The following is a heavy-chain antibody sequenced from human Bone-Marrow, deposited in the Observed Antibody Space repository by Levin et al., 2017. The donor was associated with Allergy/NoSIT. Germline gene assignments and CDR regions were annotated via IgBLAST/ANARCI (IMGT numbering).Heavy chain of an antibody. CDR1: GFPFSSYS. V-gene: IGHV3-21*01. CDR3: ARDGPGN. Sequence: LSLTCAASGFPFSSYSMNWVRQAPGKGLEWVSSISSSSSYIYYADSVKGRFTISRDNAKNSLYLQMNSLRAEDTAVYYCARDGPGNWGQGTLVTVSS. CDR2: ISSSSSYI. J-gene: IGHJ4*02.